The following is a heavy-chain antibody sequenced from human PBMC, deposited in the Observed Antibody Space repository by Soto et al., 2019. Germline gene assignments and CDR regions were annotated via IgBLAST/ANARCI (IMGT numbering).Heavy chain of an antibody. CDR1: GFTFSSYA. CDR3: ATHRSITVTTVYCYGMDV. D-gene: IGHD1-7*01. J-gene: IGHJ6*02. Sequence: HPGGSLRLSCTVSGFTFSSYAMSWVRQAPGKGLEWVSAISGSGGSTYYADSVKGRFTISRDNSKNTLYLQMKSLRAEDTAVYYCATHRSITVTTVYCYGMDVWGRGTTVTVSS. CDR2: ISGSGGST. V-gene: IGHV3-23*01.